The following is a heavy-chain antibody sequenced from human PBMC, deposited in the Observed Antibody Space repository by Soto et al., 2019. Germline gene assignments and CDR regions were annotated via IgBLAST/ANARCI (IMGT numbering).Heavy chain of an antibody. J-gene: IGHJ6*02. CDR1: GFTVSSNY. D-gene: IGHD6-13*01. Sequence: GGSLRLSCAASGFTVSSNYMSWVRQAPGKGLERVSVIYSGGSTYYADSVKGRFTISRDNSKNTLYLQMNSLRAEDTAVYYCARDFVVIAAAGTFYYYGMDVWGQGTTVTVSS. CDR3: ARDFVVIAAAGTFYYYGMDV. CDR2: IYSGGST. V-gene: IGHV3-53*01.